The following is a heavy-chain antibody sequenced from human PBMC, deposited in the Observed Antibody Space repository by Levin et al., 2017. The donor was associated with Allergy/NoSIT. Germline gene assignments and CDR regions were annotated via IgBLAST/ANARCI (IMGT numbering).Heavy chain of an antibody. CDR1: GYSFTSYW. D-gene: IGHD4-17*01. Sequence: GESLKISCKGSGYSFTSYWIGWVRQMPGKGLEWMGIIYPGDSDTRYSPSFQGQVTISADKSISTAYLQWSSLKASDTAMYYCARLDLYGDPGFGFDYWGQGTLVTVSS. CDR3: ARLDLYGDPGFGFDY. V-gene: IGHV5-51*01. CDR2: IYPGDSDT. J-gene: IGHJ4*02.